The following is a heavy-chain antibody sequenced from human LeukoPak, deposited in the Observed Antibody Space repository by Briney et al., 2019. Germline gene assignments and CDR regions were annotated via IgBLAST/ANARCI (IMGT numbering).Heavy chain of an antibody. D-gene: IGHD6-13*01. J-gene: IGHJ4*02. Sequence: GGSLRLSCAASGFTFSSYSMYWVRQAPGKGLEWVSSISSSSSYIYYADSVKGRFTISRDNAKNSLYLQMNSLRAEDTAVYYCARDLGRGPDAAAGFNDYWGQGTLVTVSS. V-gene: IGHV3-21*01. CDR3: ARDLGRGPDAAAGFNDY. CDR2: ISSSSSYI. CDR1: GFTFSSYS.